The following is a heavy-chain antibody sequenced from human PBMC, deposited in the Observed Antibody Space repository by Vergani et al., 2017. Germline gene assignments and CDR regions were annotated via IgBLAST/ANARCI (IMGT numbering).Heavy chain of an antibody. CDR2: IYNSGST. CDR3: ASFTALAPGYYYYYYMDV. CDR1: GASISSGSYY. Sequence: QVQLQESGPGLVKPSQTLSLTCIVSGASISSGSYYWTWIRQHPGKGLEWIGNIYNSGSTYYNPSLKSRVTISVDTSKNQFSLKLSSVTAADTAVYYCASFTALAPGYYYYYYMDVWGKGTTVTVSS. J-gene: IGHJ6*03. D-gene: IGHD5-18*01. V-gene: IGHV4-31*03.